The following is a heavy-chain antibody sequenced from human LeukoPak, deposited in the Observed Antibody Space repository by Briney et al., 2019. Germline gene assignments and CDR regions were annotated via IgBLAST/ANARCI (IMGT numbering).Heavy chain of an antibody. CDR2: IYYSGST. Sequence: SETLSLTCTVSGGSIGSSSYYWGWIRQPPGKGLEWIGSIYYSGSTYYNPSLKSRVTISVDTSKNQFSLKLSSVTAADTAVYYCARQLNAFDIWGQGTMVTVSS. J-gene: IGHJ3*02. CDR3: ARQLNAFDI. V-gene: IGHV4-39*01. CDR1: GGSIGSSSYY.